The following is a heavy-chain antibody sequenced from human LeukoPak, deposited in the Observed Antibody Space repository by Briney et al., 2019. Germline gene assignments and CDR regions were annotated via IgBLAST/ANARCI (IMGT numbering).Heavy chain of an antibody. V-gene: IGHV3-23*01. CDR3: AKDNLHYYDSSGY. D-gene: IGHD3-22*01. CDR1: GFTFSSYA. CDR2: ISGSGGST. Sequence: GGSLRLSCAASGFTFSSYAMSWVRQAPGKGLEWVSAISGSGGSTYYADSVKGRFTISRDNSKNTLYLQMDSLRAEDTAVYYCAKDNLHYYDSSGYWGQGTLVTVSS. J-gene: IGHJ4*02.